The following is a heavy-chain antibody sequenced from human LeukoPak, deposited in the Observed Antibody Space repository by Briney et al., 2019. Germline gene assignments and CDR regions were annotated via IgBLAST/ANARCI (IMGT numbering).Heavy chain of an antibody. CDR1: GYTFTGYY. V-gene: IGHV1-2*04. J-gene: IGHJ6*02. CDR3: ARGTSSWPLAYYYYYGMDV. D-gene: IGHD6-13*01. CDR2: INPNSGGT. Sequence: PWASVKVSCKASGYTFTGYYMHWVRQAPGQGLEWMGWINPNSGGTNYAQKFQGWVTMTRDTSISTAYMELSRLRSDDTAVYYCARGTSSWPLAYYYYYGMDVWGQGTTVTVSS.